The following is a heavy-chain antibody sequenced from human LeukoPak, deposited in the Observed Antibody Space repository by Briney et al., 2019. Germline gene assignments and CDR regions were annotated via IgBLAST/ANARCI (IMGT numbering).Heavy chain of an antibody. CDR3: AKGSSIRILGVVIEGPLWY. CDR1: GFTFSSYA. CDR2: ISGSGGST. D-gene: IGHD3-3*01. J-gene: IGHJ4*02. V-gene: IGHV3-23*01. Sequence: GGSLRLSCAASGFTFSSYAMSWVRQAPRKGLEWVSGISGSGGSTYYADSVKGRFTISRDNSKNTLYLQINSLRAEDTAVYYCAKGSSIRILGVVIEGPLWYWGQGTLVTVSS.